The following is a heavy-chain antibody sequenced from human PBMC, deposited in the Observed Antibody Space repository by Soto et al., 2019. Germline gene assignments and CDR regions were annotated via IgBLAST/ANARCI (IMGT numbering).Heavy chain of an antibody. CDR1: GGTFSTYA. CDR3: ARGIRDSSGWDFDY. Sequence: QVQLVQSGAEVKKPGSSVKVSCKASGGTFSTYAFSWVRQAPGQGLEWMGGIIPMFGTANYAQRFQGRVTITADKSTSTAYMELSSLRSEDTAVHYCARGIRDSSGWDFDYWGQGTLVIVSS. V-gene: IGHV1-69*06. D-gene: IGHD6-19*01. CDR2: IIPMFGTA. J-gene: IGHJ4*02.